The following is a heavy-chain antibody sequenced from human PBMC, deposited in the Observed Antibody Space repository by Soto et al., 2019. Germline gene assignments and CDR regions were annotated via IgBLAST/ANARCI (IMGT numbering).Heavy chain of an antibody. V-gene: IGHV4-34*01. CDR2: INDSGGT. J-gene: IGHJ4*02. CDR3: ARGRKGFSSSCYVD. D-gene: IGHD6-13*01. Sequence: QVQLQQWGAGLLKPSETLSLTCAVYGGSFSGYYWTWIRQPPGKGLEWIGEINDSGGTDYNPSLKSRVTISVDTSKNQLSLKLSSVTAADTAVYYCARGRKGFSSSCYVDWGQGTLVTVSS. CDR1: GGSFSGYY.